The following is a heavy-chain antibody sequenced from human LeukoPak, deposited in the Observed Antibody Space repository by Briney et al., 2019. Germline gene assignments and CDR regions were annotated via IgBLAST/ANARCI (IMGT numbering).Heavy chain of an antibody. Sequence: GRALRLSCAASGFTFSSYAMSWVRQAPGKGLEWVSAISGSGGSTYYADSVKGRFTISRDNSKNTLYLQMNSLRAEDTAVYYCAKDEYYDFWSGYFTLGGYYYYYGMDVWGQGTTVTVSS. CDR3: AKDEYYDFWSGYFTLGGYYYYYGMDV. CDR1: GFTFSSYA. J-gene: IGHJ6*02. V-gene: IGHV3-23*01. D-gene: IGHD3-3*01. CDR2: ISGSGGST.